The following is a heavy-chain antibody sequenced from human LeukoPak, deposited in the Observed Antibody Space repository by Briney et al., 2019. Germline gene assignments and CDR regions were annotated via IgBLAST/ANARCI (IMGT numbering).Heavy chain of an antibody. CDR1: GGSISSYY. CDR3: ARGGVLGGSDWFDP. D-gene: IGHD3-10*01. V-gene: IGHV4-59*08. CDR2: IYYSGST. J-gene: IGHJ5*02. Sequence: PSETLSLTCTVSGGSISSYYWSWIRQPPGKGLEWIGYIYYSGSTNYNPSLKSRVTISVDTSKNQFSLKLSSVTAADTAVYYCARGGVLGGSDWFDPWGQGTLVTVSS.